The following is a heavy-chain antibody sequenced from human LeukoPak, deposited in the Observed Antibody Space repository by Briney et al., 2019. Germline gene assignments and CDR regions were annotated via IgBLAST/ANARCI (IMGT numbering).Heavy chain of an antibody. V-gene: IGHV3-64*02. CDR3: TRDGGSFCDFDY. CDR1: GFSFRNYA. J-gene: IGHJ4*02. CDR2: INTDGRIA. D-gene: IGHD1-26*01. Sequence: GGSLGLSCVASGFSFRNYAIPWVRQAPGKGLEYVSVINTDGRIAYYADSVKGRFTISRDNSKNTVYLQMGSLRGEDMAVYYCTRDGGSFCDFDYWGQGALVTVSS.